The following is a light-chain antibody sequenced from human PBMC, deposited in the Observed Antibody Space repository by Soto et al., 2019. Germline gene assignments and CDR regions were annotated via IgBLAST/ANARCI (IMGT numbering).Light chain of an antibody. CDR3: SAYTITSVVV. Sequence: QSVLTQPASVSGSPGQSITISWTGTSSDVGGYKYVSWYQQHPGKDPKLMMSEVSNRRSGVSNRFSGSKSGNTASLTIAGPPANGVADYYCSAYTITSVVVFAAGTTLTVV. CDR1: SSDVGGYKY. CDR2: EVS. J-gene: IGLJ2*01. V-gene: IGLV2-14*01.